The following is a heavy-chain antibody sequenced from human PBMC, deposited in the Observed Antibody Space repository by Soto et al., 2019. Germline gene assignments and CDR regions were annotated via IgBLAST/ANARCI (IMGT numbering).Heavy chain of an antibody. CDR1: GYIFVNYG. D-gene: IGHD6-13*01. J-gene: IGHJ6*02. Sequence: QVQLVQSGDEVKKPGASVRVSCKASGYIFVNYGIAWVRQAPGQGLEWMGWISPYTGNTHSATKVQGRLTMTTDTSARTAYVDRGRVTSDDTAVYYRVLVDNVVSPTAQDAWGQGTTVPVSS. CDR2: ISPYTGNT. V-gene: IGHV1-18*01. CDR3: VLVDNVVSPTAQDA.